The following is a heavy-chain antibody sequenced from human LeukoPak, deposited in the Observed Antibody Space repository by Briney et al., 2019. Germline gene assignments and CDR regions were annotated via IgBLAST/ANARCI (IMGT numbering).Heavy chain of an antibody. CDR1: GGSISSYY. CDR2: IYYSGST. V-gene: IGHV4-59*01. CDR3: ARIHRRADSNYEDWYFDL. J-gene: IGHJ2*01. D-gene: IGHD4-11*01. Sequence: PSETLSLTCTVSGGSISSYYWSWIRQPPGKGLEWIGYIYYSGSTNYNPSLKSRVTISVDTSKNQFSLKLSSVTAADTAVYYCARIHRRADSNYEDWYFDLWGRGTLVTVSS.